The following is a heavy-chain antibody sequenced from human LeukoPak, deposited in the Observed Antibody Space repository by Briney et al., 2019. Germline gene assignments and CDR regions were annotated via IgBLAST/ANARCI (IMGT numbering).Heavy chain of an antibody. D-gene: IGHD2-2*01. CDR1: GFTFSNAR. CDR2: IKSKTDGGTT. CDR3: TTAPDIVVVPAAMVGGYYYYGMDV. V-gene: IGHV3-15*01. Sequence: PGGSLRLSCAASGFTFSNARMSWVRQAPGKGLEWVGRIKSKTDGGTTDYAAPVKGRFTISRDDSKNTLYLQMNSLKTEDTAVYYCTTAPDIVVVPAAMVGGYYYYGMDVWAKGPRSPSP. J-gene: IGHJ6*02.